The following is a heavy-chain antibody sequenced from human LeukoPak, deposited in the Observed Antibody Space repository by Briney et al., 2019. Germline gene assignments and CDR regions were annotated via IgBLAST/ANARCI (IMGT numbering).Heavy chain of an antibody. V-gene: IGHV3-48*01. CDR1: GFTFSSYA. J-gene: IGHJ4*02. Sequence: PGGSLRLSCAASGFTFSSYAMSWVRQAPGKGLEWVSYISTSSTTIYYADSVKGRFTISRDNAKNSLYLQMNSLRVEDTAVYYCARDKGNSWYYFDYWGQGTLVTVSS. CDR3: ARDKGNSWYYFDY. D-gene: IGHD6-13*01. CDR2: ISTSSTTI.